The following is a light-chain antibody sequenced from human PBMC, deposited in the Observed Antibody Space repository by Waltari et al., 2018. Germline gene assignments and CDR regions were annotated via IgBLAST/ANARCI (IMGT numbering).Light chain of an antibody. CDR1: QDINDH. V-gene: IGKV1-33*01. J-gene: IGKJ2*01. CDR3: QQYISFPYT. Sequence: DIQMTQSPPSLSASIGDRVTISCQASQDINDHLNWYQKKSGDAPKLLIYDASNLEAGVPSRFSGSGAGTEFAFSINSLQPDDVAAYYCQQYISFPYTFGRGTSIEIK. CDR2: DAS.